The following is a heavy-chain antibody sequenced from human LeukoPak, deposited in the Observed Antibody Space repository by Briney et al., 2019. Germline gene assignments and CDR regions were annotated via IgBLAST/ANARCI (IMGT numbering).Heavy chain of an antibody. J-gene: IGHJ4*02. CDR1: GYSFTNYW. D-gene: IGHD3-3*01. CDR2: IYPGDSDT. V-gene: IGHV5-51*01. Sequence: GESLKISCQGSGYSFTNYWIGWVRQMPGKGMEWMGIIYPGDSDTRYSPSLQGQVTTSADKSISTAYLQWSSLKASDTAMYYCARHGPQGLFAPFDYWGQGTLVTVSS. CDR3: ARHGPQGLFAPFDY.